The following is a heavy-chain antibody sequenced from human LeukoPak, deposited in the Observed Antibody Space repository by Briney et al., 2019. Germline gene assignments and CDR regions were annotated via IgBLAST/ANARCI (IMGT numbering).Heavy chain of an antibody. D-gene: IGHD3-10*01. CDR1: GGSINSYY. CDR2: IYYSGST. CDR3: AREASRAGTYYFDY. Sequence: SETLSLTCTVSGGSINSYYWSWIRQPPGKGLEWIGHIYYSGSTSYNPSLKSRVTISVDTSKNQFSLKLRSVTAADTAVYFCAREASRAGTYYFDYWGQGTLLTVSS. V-gene: IGHV4-59*01. J-gene: IGHJ4*02.